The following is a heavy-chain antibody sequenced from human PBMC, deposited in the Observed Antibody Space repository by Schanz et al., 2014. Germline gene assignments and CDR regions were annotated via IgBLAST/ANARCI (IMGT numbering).Heavy chain of an antibody. CDR1: GFGFSSYS. J-gene: IGHJ4*02. CDR2: IGNGGVTI. V-gene: IGHV3-48*04. CDR3: ANNWNLDY. D-gene: IGHD1-20*01. Sequence: EVQLLESGGGVVQPGGSLRLSCAASGFGFSSYSMNWVRQPPGRGLEWVSYIGNGGVTIYYADSVKGRFTISRDNSKNSLYLQMNSLRAEDTAVYYCANNWNLDYWGQGTLVTVSS.